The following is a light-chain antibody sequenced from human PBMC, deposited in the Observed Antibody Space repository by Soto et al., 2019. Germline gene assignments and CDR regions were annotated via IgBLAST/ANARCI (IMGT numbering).Light chain of an antibody. CDR1: GSDVGGYNY. CDR2: DVS. CDR3: SSYTSSSTLYV. V-gene: IGLV2-14*01. Sequence: QSVLTQPASVSGSPGQSITISCTGTGSDVGGYNYVSWYQQHPGKAPKLMIYDVSNRPSGVSNRFSGSKSGNTASLTISGLQAEDEADYYCSSYTSSSTLYVFGTGTKATVL. J-gene: IGLJ1*01.